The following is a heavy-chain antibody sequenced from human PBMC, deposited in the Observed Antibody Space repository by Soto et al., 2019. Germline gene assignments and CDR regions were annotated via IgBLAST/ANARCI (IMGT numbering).Heavy chain of an antibody. CDR3: AGDGTGTTRHYDILTGYYQ. J-gene: IGHJ4*01. Sequence: SETLSVTCTVSGGSISSYYWSWIRQPAGKGLEWIGRIYTSGSTNYNPSLKSRVTMSVDTSKNQFSLKLSSVTAADTAAYYCAGDGTGTTRHYDILTGYYQWGHGTLVTVSS. CDR2: IYTSGST. V-gene: IGHV4-4*07. D-gene: IGHD3-9*01. CDR1: GGSISSYY.